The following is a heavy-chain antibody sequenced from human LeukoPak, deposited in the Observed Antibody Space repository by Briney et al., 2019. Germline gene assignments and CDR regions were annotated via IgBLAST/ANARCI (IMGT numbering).Heavy chain of an antibody. V-gene: IGHV3-23*01. J-gene: IGHJ4*02. CDR2: ISASGGST. CDR1: GFTFNSYA. Sequence: GGSLRLSCAASGFTFNSYAMSWVRQAPGKGLEWASAISASGGSTYYYADSVKGRFTISRDNSKSTLYLHMNSLRADDTAVYYCARGIGTVARYYFDYWGQGILVTVSS. D-gene: IGHD1-1*01. CDR3: ARGIGTVARYYFDY.